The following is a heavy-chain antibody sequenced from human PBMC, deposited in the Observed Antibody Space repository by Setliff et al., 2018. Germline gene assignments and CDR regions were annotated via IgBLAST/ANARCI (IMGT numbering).Heavy chain of an antibody. J-gene: IGHJ6*03. CDR1: GFTFSSYE. CDR2: ISSSGSTI. CDR3: AREGKEGFGELPDYYYYYMDV. Sequence: PGGSLRLSCAASGFTFSSYEMNWVRQAPGKGLEWVSYISSSGSTIYYADSVKGRFTISRDSAKNALYLQMNSLRAEDTAVYYCAREGKEGFGELPDYYYYYMDVWGKGTTVTVSS. D-gene: IGHD3-10*01. V-gene: IGHV3-48*03.